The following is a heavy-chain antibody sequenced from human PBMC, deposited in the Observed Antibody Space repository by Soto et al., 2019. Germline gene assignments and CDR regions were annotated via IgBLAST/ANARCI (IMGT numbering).Heavy chain of an antibody. CDR1: GGSISSGGYS. V-gene: IGHV4-30-2*01. D-gene: IGHD5-12*01. J-gene: IGHJ4*02. CDR2: IYHSGST. Sequence: PSETLSLTCAVSGGSISSGGYSWSWIRQPPGKGLEWIGYIYHSGSTYYNPSLKSRVTISVDTSKNQFSLKLSSVTAADTAVYYCARGVATSPQRFDYWGQGTLVTVSS. CDR3: ARGVATSPQRFDY.